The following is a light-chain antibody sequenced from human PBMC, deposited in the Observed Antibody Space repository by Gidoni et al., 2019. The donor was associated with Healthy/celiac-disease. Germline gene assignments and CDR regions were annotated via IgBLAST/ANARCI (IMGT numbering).Light chain of an antibody. CDR2: LGS. Sequence: DIVMTQLPLSLPVTPGEPASISCRSSQSLLHINGYNYLDWYLQKPGQSPQLLIYLGSNRASGVPDRFSGSGSGTDFTLKISKVEAEDVGVYYCMQALQTPRTFGPGTKVDIK. J-gene: IGKJ3*01. CDR3: MQALQTPRT. V-gene: IGKV2-28*01. CDR1: QSLLHINGYNY.